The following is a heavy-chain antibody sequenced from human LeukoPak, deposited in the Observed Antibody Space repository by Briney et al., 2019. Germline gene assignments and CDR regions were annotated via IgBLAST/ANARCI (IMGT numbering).Heavy chain of an antibody. CDR1: GLTFNNYA. CDR3: AKGVVVAPDVTPFDY. D-gene: IGHD2-2*01. Sequence: GESLRLSCAVSGLTFNNYAMSWVRQAPGKGPGWVSGISGRGASKYYADSVKGRFTISRDNSKNTLYLQMNSLRAEDTAVYYCAKGVVVAPDVTPFDYWGQGTLVTVSS. CDR2: ISGRGASK. V-gene: IGHV3-23*01. J-gene: IGHJ4*02.